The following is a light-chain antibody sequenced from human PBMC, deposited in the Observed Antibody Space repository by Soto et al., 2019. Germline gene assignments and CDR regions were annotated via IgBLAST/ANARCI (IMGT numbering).Light chain of an antibody. CDR3: QQYNSYLYT. CDR1: QSISTW. J-gene: IGKJ2*01. Sequence: DIQMTQSTSTLSASVGDRVTITCRASQSISTWLAWYQQKPGKAPNLLIYDASSLESGVPSRFSGSGSGTEFTLTISSLQPDDFATYYCQQYNSYLYTFGQGTKLEIK. CDR2: DAS. V-gene: IGKV1-5*01.